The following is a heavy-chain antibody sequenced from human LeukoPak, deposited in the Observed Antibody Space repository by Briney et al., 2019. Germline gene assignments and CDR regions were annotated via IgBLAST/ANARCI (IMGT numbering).Heavy chain of an antibody. D-gene: IGHD5-18*01. Sequence: SETLSLTCAVCGGSFSGYYWSWIRQPPGKGLEWIGEINHSGSTNYNPSLKSRVTISVDTSKNQFSLKLSSVTAADTAVYYCARGRRGYSYGRAFDYWGQGTLVTVSS. CDR2: INHSGST. V-gene: IGHV4-34*01. CDR1: GGSFSGYY. CDR3: ARGRRGYSYGRAFDY. J-gene: IGHJ4*02.